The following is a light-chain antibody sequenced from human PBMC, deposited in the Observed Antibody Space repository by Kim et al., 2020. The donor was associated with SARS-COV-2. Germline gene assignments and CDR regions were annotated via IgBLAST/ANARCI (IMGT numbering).Light chain of an antibody. V-gene: IGKV3-15*01. CDR3: QQYNNWPLLT. CDR1: QSVGSN. CDR2: GAS. Sequence: EIVMTQSPATLCVSPGERVTLSCRASQSVGSNVAWYQQKPGQAPRLVIYGASTRATGIPARFSGSGSGTDFTLTIGSLQSEDFALYYCQQYNNWPLLTFGGGTKVDIK. J-gene: IGKJ4*01.